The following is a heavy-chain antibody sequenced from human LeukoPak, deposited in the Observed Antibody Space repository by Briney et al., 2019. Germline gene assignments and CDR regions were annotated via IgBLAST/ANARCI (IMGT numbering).Heavy chain of an antibody. CDR3: ARSTHDYDFWSGYYPLDS. CDR1: GGSISSDSYY. Sequence: SETLSLTCTVSGGSISSDSYYWGWIRQPPGKGLEWIGSIYHTGGTYYNPSLKSRVTMSVETSKKQFSLKLSSVTAADMAVYYCARSTHDYDFWSGYYPLDSWGQGTLVTVSS. V-gene: IGHV4-39*01. D-gene: IGHD3-3*01. CDR2: IYHTGGT. J-gene: IGHJ4*02.